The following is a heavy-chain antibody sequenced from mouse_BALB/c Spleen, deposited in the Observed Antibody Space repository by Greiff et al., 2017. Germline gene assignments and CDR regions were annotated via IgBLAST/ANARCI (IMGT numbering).Heavy chain of an antibody. V-gene: IGHV1S81*02. CDR2: INPSNGRT. D-gene: IGHD1-1*01. CDR1: GYTFTSYW. Sequence: VQLQQPGAELVKPGASVKLSCKASGYTFTSYWMHWVKQRPGQGLEWIGEINPSNGRTNYNEKFKSKATLTVDKSSSTAYMQLSSLTSEDSAVYYCASPYYGSSYYYWGQGTTLTVSS. J-gene: IGHJ2*01. CDR3: ASPYYGSSYYY.